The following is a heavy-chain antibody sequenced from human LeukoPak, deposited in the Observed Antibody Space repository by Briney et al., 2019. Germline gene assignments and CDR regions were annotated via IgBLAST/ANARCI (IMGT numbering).Heavy chain of an antibody. J-gene: IGHJ3*02. CDR2: IYHSGNT. CDR1: GGSISSYY. V-gene: IGHV4-59*08. D-gene: IGHD1/OR15-1a*01. CDR3: ARQPSGTAAFDI. Sequence: SETLSLTCAVSGGSISSYYWSWIRQSPGKGLEWIAYIYHSGNTNYNPSFKSRVAISVDTSKNQFSLKLTSVAAADTAIYYCARQPSGTAAFDIWGQGTMVTVSS.